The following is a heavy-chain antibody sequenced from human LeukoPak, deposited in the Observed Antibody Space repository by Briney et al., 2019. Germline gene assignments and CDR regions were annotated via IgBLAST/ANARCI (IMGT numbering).Heavy chain of an antibody. V-gene: IGHV1-2*02. CDR1: GYTFTDYY. Sequence: ASVTVSCKASGYTFTDYYMHWVRSAPGQGLEWMGWINPNSGGTNYAQKFQGRVTMTRDTSTSTAYMELSRLRSDDTAVYYCARVGRSCSGGSCRQFIAGYWGQGTLVTVSS. CDR2: INPNSGGT. J-gene: IGHJ4*02. CDR3: ARVGRSCSGGSCRQFIAGY. D-gene: IGHD2-15*01.